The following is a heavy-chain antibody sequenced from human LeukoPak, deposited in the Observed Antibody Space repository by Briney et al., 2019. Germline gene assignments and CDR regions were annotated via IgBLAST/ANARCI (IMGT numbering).Heavy chain of an antibody. Sequence: PGGSLRLSCAASGFTFSSYEMNWVRQAPGKGLEWVSYISSRGSTIYYADSVKGRFTMSRENAKNSLYLQMNSLRAEDTAVYYCARGLDSSGYYGDYWGQGTLVTVSS. CDR3: ARGLDSSGYYGDY. D-gene: IGHD3-22*01. CDR2: ISSRGSTI. CDR1: GFTFSSYE. J-gene: IGHJ4*02. V-gene: IGHV3-48*03.